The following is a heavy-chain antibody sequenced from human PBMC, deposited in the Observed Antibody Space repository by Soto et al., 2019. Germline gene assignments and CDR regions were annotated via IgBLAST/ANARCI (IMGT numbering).Heavy chain of an antibody. CDR1: VLSFSAYS. J-gene: IGHJ4*02. CDR2: IDLSGTTT. Sequence: PGGSLRLSCAASVLSFSAYSMNWVRQTPGRGLEWVSFIDLSGTTTYYRDSVKGRFTIFKDKSRNTVYLQMRSLTVEDAAIYYCTKDRVPDGIYSFDYWGQGALVTVSS. D-gene: IGHD2-15*01. V-gene: IGHV3-23*03. CDR3: TKDRVPDGIYSFDY.